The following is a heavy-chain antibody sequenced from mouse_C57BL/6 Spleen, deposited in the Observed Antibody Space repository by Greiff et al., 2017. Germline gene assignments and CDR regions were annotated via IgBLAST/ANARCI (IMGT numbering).Heavy chain of an antibody. CDR3: ARDQGLRYYFDD. CDR2: ISDGGSYT. Sequence: EVKLMESGGGLVKPGGSLKLSCAASGFTFSSYAMSWVRQTPEKRLEWVATISDGGSYTYYPDNVKGRFTISRDNAKNNLYLQMSHLKSEDTAMYYCARDQGLRYYFDDWGQGTTLTVSS. CDR1: GFTFSSYA. J-gene: IGHJ2*01. D-gene: IGHD1-1*01. V-gene: IGHV5-4*01.